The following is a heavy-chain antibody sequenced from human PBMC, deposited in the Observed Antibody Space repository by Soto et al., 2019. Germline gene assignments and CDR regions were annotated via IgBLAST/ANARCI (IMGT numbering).Heavy chain of an antibody. D-gene: IGHD2-15*01. J-gene: IGHJ6*02. CDR2: IIPIFGTA. V-gene: IGHV1-69*13. Sequence: SVKVSCKASGYSFTSYVIYWVRQAPGQRLEWMGGIIPIFGTANYAQKFQGRVTITADESTSTAYMELSSLRSEDTAVYYCARVVGYCSGGSCYPYYYYGMDAWGQGTTVTVSS. CDR1: GYSFTSYV. CDR3: ARVVGYCSGGSCYPYYYYGMDA.